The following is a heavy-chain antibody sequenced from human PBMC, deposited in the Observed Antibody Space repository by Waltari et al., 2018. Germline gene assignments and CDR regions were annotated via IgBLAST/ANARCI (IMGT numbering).Heavy chain of an antibody. D-gene: IGHD6-6*01. Sequence: EVQLVQSGAEVKKPGATVKISCKASGYTFTDYYMHWVQQAPGKGLEWMGRVDPEDGETIYAEKFQGRVTITADTSTDTAYMELSSLRSEDTAVYYCARGNYRSSSSPSPWTRWGQGTLVTVSS. CDR2: VDPEDGET. CDR3: ARGNYRSSSSPSPWTR. J-gene: IGHJ4*02. CDR1: GYTFTDYY. V-gene: IGHV1-69-2*01.